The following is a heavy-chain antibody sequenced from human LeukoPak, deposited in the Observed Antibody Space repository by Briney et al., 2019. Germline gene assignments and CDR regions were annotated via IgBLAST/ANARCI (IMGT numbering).Heavy chain of an antibody. J-gene: IGHJ4*02. D-gene: IGHD1-26*01. V-gene: IGHV3-7*01. Sequence: AGSLRFYCAASGFTFSSYWLSWVRQGQGKGLEGVANIKQGVSEKYYMDSVRGRFTISRDNAKTSMYLQMNIQIAEDTAVYYCARDSTILLHSGGSPFDDWGQGTMVTVSS. CDR3: ARDSTILLHSGGSPFDD. CDR1: GFTFSSYW. CDR2: IKQGVSEK.